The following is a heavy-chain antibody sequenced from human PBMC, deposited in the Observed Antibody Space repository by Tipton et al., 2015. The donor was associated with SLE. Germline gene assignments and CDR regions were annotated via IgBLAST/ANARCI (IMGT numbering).Heavy chain of an antibody. CDR2: IYYSGST. CDR1: GIYISSGGYY. J-gene: IGHJ3*02. Sequence: GLVKPSETLSLICAVSGIYISSGGYYWGWIRQPPRMGLEWIGTIYYSGSTYYNPSLKSRVTISVDMPKNQFFLNLTSVTAADTAVYYCAGPIRQDGFDIWCQGTMVTVSS. CDR3: AGPIRQDGFDI. V-gene: IGHV4-39*07. D-gene: IGHD2-21*01.